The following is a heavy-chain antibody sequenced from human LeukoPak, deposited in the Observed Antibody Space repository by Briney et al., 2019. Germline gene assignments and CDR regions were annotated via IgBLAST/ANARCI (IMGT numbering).Heavy chain of an antibody. D-gene: IGHD3-16*02. CDR3: AREYYDYVWGSYRYTVYYFDY. J-gene: IGHJ4*02. CDR2: INPNSGGT. Sequence: ASVKVPCKASGYTFTGYYMHWVRQAPGQGLEWMGWINPNSGGTNYAQKFQGRVTMTRDTSISTAYMELSRLRSDDTAVYYCAREYYDYVWGSYRYTVYYFDYWGQGTLVTVSS. V-gene: IGHV1-2*02. CDR1: GYTFTGYY.